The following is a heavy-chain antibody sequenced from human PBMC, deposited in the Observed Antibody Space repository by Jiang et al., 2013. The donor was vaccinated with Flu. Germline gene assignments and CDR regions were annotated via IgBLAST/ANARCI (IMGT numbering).Heavy chain of an antibody. CDR1: GGSISSYY. Sequence: GSGLVKPSETLSLTCTVSGGSISSYYWSWIRQPAGKGLEWIGRIYTSGSTNYNPSLKSRVTMSVDTSKNQFSLKLSSVTAADTAVYYCARAGYYDSSGYYKLFFDYWGQGTLVTVSS. CDR3: ARAGYYDSSGYYKLFFDY. V-gene: IGHV4-4*07. J-gene: IGHJ4*02. D-gene: IGHD3-22*01. CDR2: IYTSGST.